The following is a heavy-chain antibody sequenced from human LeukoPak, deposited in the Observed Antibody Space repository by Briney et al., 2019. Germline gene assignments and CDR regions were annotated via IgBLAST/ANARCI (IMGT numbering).Heavy chain of an antibody. Sequence: GGSLRLSCAASGFTLSNYAMNWVRQAPGKAMEWVSSITSSATYIFYADSVKGRFTISRDNAKNSLYLQMDSLGPEDTAVYYCARDVVVTAYDAFDIWGQGTMVTVSS. D-gene: IGHD2-21*02. CDR3: ARDVVVTAYDAFDI. CDR2: ITSSATYI. J-gene: IGHJ3*02. CDR1: GFTLSNYA. V-gene: IGHV3-21*01.